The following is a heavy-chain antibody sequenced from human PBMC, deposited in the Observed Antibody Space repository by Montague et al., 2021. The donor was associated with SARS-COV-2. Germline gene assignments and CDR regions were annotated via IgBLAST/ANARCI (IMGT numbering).Heavy chain of an antibody. J-gene: IGHJ4*02. CDR2: IYYSGST. D-gene: IGHD2-2*01. CDR3: ARTPAVYVVVVPAARGYFDY. CDR1: GGSISSGGYY. Sequence: TLSLTCTVSGGSISSGGYYWSWIRQHPGKGLEWIGYIYYSGSTYYNPSLKSRVTISVDTSKNQFSLKLSSVTAADTAVYYCARTPAVYVVVVPAARGYFDYWGQGTLVTVSS. V-gene: IGHV4-31*03.